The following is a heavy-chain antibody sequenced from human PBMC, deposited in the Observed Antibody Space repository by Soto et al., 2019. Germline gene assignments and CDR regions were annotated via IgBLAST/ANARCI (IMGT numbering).Heavy chain of an antibody. CDR2: IYPGDSDT. CDR1: GYSFTSYW. Sequence: GESLKISCKGSGYSFTSYWIGWVRQMPGKGLEWMGIIYPGDSDTRYSPSFQGQVTISADKSISTAYLQWSSLKASDTAMYYCARQIVVVPAAMRTTVTHKFDYWGQGTLVTVSS. J-gene: IGHJ4*02. CDR3: ARQIVVVPAAMRTTVTHKFDY. V-gene: IGHV5-51*01. D-gene: IGHD2-2*01.